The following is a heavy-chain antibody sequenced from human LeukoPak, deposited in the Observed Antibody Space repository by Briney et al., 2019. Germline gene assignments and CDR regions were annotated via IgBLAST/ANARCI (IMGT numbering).Heavy chain of an antibody. J-gene: IGHJ4*02. CDR2: IYSGGST. V-gene: IGHV3-66*01. D-gene: IGHD3-10*01. CDR1: GFTVRNNH. CDR3: ATGERMVRGDGVDY. Sequence: GGSLRLSCAASGFTVRNNHMSWVRQAPGKGLEWVSVIYSGGSTYYADSVKGRFTISRDNSKNTLYLQMNSLRAEGTAVYFCATGERMVRGDGVDYWGQGTLVTVSS.